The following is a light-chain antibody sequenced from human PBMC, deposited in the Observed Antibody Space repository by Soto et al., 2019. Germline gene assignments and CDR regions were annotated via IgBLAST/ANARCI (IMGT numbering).Light chain of an antibody. CDR2: AAS. J-gene: IGKJ2*01. V-gene: IGKV1-39*01. Sequence: DIQMTQSPSSLSASVGDRVTISCRTSQNIETYINWYQQKPGKAPKLLIYAASDLQGGVPSRFSGRGSGADFTLSITNLQPEDSAIYFCQQSYSSPYTFGQGTKLEIK. CDR1: QNIETY. CDR3: QQSYSSPYT.